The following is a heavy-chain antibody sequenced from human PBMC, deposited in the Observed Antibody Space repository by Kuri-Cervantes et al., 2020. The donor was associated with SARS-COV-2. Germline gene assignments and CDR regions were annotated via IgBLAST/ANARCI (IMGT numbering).Heavy chain of an antibody. CDR3: ARLPRLFIWFDP. CDR1: GGSISSYY. D-gene: IGHD3-22*01. CDR2: IYYSGST. J-gene: IGHJ5*02. V-gene: IGHV4-59*08. Sequence: SETLSLTCTVSGGSISSYYWSWIRQPPGKGLEWIGYIYYSGSTNYNPSLKSRVTMSVDTSKNQFSLKLSSVTAADTAVYYCARLPRLFIWFDPWGQGTRVTGSS.